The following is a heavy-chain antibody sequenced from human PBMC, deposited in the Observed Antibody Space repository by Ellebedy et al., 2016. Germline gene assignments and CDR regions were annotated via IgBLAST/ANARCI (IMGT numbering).Heavy chain of an antibody. D-gene: IGHD6-19*01. J-gene: IGHJ4*02. V-gene: IGHV4-34*01. CDR1: GGSFSGYY. CDR2: INHSGST. Sequence: SETLSLTCAVYGGSFSGYYWSWIRQPPGKGLEWIGEINHSGSTNYNPSLKSRVTISVDTSKNQFSLKLSSVTAADTAVYYCARDQGIAVAWASYYFDYWGQGTLVTVSS. CDR3: ARDQGIAVAWASYYFDY.